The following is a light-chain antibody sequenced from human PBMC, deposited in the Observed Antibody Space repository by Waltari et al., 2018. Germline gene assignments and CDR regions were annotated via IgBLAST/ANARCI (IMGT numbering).Light chain of an antibody. V-gene: IGLV2-14*03. J-gene: IGLJ2*01. CDR2: DVN. CDR3: ASQSTKNGVI. CDR1: SSDVGGDDS. Sequence: QSALTQPASVSGSPGQSITISCPGSSSDVGGDDSVSWYEDHPGPAPKVIIYDVNKRPSGVSDHCSGSKSGNTASLTISGLQAEDEATFYCASQSTKNGVIFGGGTKVTVL.